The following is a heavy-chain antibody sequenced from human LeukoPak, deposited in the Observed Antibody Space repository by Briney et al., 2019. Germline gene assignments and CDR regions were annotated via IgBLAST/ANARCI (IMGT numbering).Heavy chain of an antibody. J-gene: IGHJ4*02. V-gene: IGHV3-9*01. CDR3: ARDSVAGTGY. Sequence: PGRSLRLSCAASGFTFDDYAMHWVRQAPGKGLEWVSGISWNSSSIGYADSVKGRFTISRDNAKNSLYLQMNSLRAEDTAVYYCARDSVAGTGYWGQGTLVTVSS. CDR2: ISWNSSSI. D-gene: IGHD6-19*01. CDR1: GFTFDDYA.